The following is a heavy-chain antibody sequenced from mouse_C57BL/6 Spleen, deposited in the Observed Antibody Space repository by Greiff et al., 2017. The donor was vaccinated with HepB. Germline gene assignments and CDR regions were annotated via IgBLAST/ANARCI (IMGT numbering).Heavy chain of an antibody. J-gene: IGHJ4*01. V-gene: IGHV5-4*01. Sequence: DVKLVESGGGLVKPGGSLKLSCAASGFTFSSYAMSWVRQTPEKRLEWVATISDGGSYTYYPDNVKGRFTISRDNAKNNLYLQMSHLKSEDTAMYYCARDQMITSYYYAMDYWGQGTSVTVSS. CDR3: ARDQMITSYYYAMDY. CDR1: GFTFSSYA. D-gene: IGHD2-4*01. CDR2: ISDGGSYT.